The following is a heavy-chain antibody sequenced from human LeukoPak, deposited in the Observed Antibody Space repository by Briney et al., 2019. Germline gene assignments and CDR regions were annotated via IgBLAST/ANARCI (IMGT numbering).Heavy chain of an antibody. J-gene: IGHJ4*02. D-gene: IGHD4-17*01. Sequence: GGSLRLSCAASGFIFSSYGMHWVRQAPGRGLEWVALISYDGDNKQYADSVRGRFTISRENSQNTLYLHMDSLRVEDTAVYYCAKDQILGHDYGDYFDSWGQGTLVAVSS. CDR1: GFIFSSYG. CDR3: AKDQILGHDYGDYFDS. CDR2: ISYDGDNK. V-gene: IGHV3-30*18.